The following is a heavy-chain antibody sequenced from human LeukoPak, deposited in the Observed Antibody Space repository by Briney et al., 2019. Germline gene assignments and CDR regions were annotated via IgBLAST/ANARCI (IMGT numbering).Heavy chain of an antibody. CDR1: GGSVNSGSSY. CDR2: IYYSGST. CDR3: ARKFDA. J-gene: IGHJ5*02. Sequence: SETLSLTCTVSGGSVNSGSSYWTWIRQPPERGLEWIGSIYYSGSTNYNPSLKSRVSISLDTSNNHLSLKLTSVTAADTAVYYCARKFDAWGQGILVTVSS. V-gene: IGHV4-61*03.